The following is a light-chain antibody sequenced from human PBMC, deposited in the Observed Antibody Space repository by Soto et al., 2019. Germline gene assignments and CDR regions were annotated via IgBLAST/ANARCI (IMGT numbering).Light chain of an antibody. CDR1: QIIDTW. V-gene: IGKV1-5*03. CDR2: KAS. CDR3: QQYETYSPWT. J-gene: IGKJ1*01. Sequence: DIQMTQSPSSLSASVGDRITITCRASQIIDTWLAWYQQKPGKASKLLIYKASSLENGVPSRFSGSGSGTEFTLTISSLQPDDFATYYCQQYETYSPWTFGQGTKVEVK.